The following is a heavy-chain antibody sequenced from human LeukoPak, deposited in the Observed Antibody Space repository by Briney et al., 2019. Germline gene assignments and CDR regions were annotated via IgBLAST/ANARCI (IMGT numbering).Heavy chain of an antibody. D-gene: IGHD1/OR15-1a*01. CDR1: GFPFSNSW. V-gene: IGHV3-7*03. Sequence: GGSLRLSCADSGFPFSNSWMYWVRQGPGKGLEGVANIKSDGSGISYVDSVKSRFIIARDNARNSLYLQMNSLRVEDTAVYFCAGGNSMDVWGKGPAVPVSS. CDR3: AGGNSMDV. J-gene: IGHJ6*04. CDR2: IKSDGSGI.